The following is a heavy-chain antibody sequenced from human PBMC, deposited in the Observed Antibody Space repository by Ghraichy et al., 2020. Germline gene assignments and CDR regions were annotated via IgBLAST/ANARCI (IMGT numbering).Heavy chain of an antibody. J-gene: IGHJ6*03. CDR2: INHSGST. Sequence: SQTLSLTCAVYGGSFSGYYWSWIRQPPGKGLEWIGEINHSGSTNYNPSLKSRVTISVDTSKNQFSLKLSSVTAADTAVYYCARSFRWGYYYYYYMDVWGKGTTVTVSS. CDR3: ARSFRWGYYYYYYMDV. V-gene: IGHV4-34*01. D-gene: IGHD4-23*01. CDR1: GGSFSGYY.